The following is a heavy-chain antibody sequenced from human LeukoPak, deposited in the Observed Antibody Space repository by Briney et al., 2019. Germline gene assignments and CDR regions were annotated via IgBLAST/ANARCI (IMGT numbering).Heavy chain of an antibody. CDR2: INPSGGST. J-gene: IGHJ4*02. V-gene: IGHV1-46*01. Sequence: ASVKVSCKASGYTFTSYYMHWVRQAPGQGLEWMGIINPSGGSTSHAQKFQGRVTMTRDTSTSTVYMELSSLRSEDTAVYYCARDALYSGSYWGYFDYWGQGTLVTVSS. D-gene: IGHD1-26*01. CDR3: ARDALYSGSYWGYFDY. CDR1: GYTFTSYY.